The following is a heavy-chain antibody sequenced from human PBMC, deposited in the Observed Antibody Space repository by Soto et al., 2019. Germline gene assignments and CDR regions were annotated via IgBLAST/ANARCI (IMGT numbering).Heavy chain of an antibody. Sequence: SETLSLTCTVSGGSISSSSYYWGWIRQPPGKGLEWIGSIYYSGSTYYNPSLKSRVTISVDTSKNQFSLKLSSVTAADTAVYYCARHPQKGRFLEWLLYIVDYWGQGTLVTVSS. V-gene: IGHV4-39*01. CDR1: GGSISSSSYY. CDR2: IYYSGST. D-gene: IGHD3-3*01. CDR3: ARHPQKGRFLEWLLYIVDY. J-gene: IGHJ4*02.